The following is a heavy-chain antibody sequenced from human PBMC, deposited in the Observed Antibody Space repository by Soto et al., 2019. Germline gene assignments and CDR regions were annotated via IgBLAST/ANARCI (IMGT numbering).Heavy chain of an antibody. CDR3: ARTPDLLGEYSSRIYYFDY. CDR1: GFSLSTSGMC. J-gene: IGHJ4*02. CDR2: IDWDDDK. Sequence: ESGPPLVNPTQTLTLACTFSGFSLSTSGMCVSWFRQPPGKALEWLALIDWDDDKYYSTSLKTRLTISKDTSKNQVVLTRTNMDPVDTATYYCARTPDLLGEYSSRIYYFDYWGQGTLVTVSS. V-gene: IGHV2-70*01. D-gene: IGHD6-13*01.